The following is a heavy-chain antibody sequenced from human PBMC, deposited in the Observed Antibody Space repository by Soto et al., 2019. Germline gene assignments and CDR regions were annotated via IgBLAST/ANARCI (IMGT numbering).Heavy chain of an antibody. CDR2: KKQAGSET. Sequence: GGSLRLSCAASGFTFSSYLVSWVRQAPGKGLEWVAHKKQAGSETYYADSVKGRFTISRDNAKNSLYLQMNRLRAEDKAVYYCARSAIAARPVYYYGMDVWGQGTTVTVSS. V-gene: IGHV3-7*01. CDR3: ARSAIAARPVYYYGMDV. D-gene: IGHD6-6*01. CDR1: GFTFSSYL. J-gene: IGHJ6*02.